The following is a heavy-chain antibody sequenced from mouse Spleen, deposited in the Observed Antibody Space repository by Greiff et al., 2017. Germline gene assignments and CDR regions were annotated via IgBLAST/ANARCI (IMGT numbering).Heavy chain of an antibody. D-gene: IGHD1-1*01. CDR1: GFTFSSFG. V-gene: IGHV5-17*02. CDR2: ISSGSSTI. CDR3: ARSPPYGSSFWFAY. J-gene: IGHJ3*01. Sequence: EVKVVESGGGLVQPGGSRKLSCAASGFTFSSFGMHWVRQAPEKGLEWVAYISSGSSTIYYADTVKGRFTISRDNPKNTLFLQMTSLRSEDTAMYYCARSPPYGSSFWFAYWGQGTLVTVSA.